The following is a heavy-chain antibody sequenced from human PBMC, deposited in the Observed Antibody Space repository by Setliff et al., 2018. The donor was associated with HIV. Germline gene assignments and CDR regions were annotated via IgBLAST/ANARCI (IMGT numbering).Heavy chain of an antibody. CDR3: ARGGGYDRSGYYPFDY. V-gene: IGHV4-31*03. CDR1: GGSISSGDYY. J-gene: IGHJ4*02. CDR2: MYYNGST. Sequence: SETLSLTCTVSGGSISSGDYYWSWIRQLPGKGLEWIGYMYYNGSTYSNPSLKSRVTVSQDTSKNQFSLKLSSVTAADTAVYYCARGGGYDRSGYYPFDYWGQGTPVTVSS. D-gene: IGHD3-22*01.